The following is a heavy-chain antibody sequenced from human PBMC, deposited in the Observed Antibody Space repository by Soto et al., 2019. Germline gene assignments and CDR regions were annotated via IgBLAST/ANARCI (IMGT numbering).Heavy chain of an antibody. Sequence: ASVKVSCKASGGTFSSYAISWVRQAPGQGLEWMGGIIPIFGTANYAQKFQGRVTITADESTSTAYMELSSLRSEDTAVYYCATVLLRYFDWLSTPFFDYWGQGTLVTVSS. CDR3: ATVLLRYFDWLSTPFFDY. D-gene: IGHD3-9*01. CDR2: IIPIFGTA. J-gene: IGHJ4*02. CDR1: GGTFSSYA. V-gene: IGHV1-69*13.